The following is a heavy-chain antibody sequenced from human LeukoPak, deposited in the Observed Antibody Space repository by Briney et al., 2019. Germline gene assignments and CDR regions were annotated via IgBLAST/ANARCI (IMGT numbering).Heavy chain of an antibody. J-gene: IGHJ4*02. Sequence: GGSLRLSCAASGFTFSSYAMHWVRQAPGKGLEWVAVISYDGSNKYYADPVKGRFTISRDNSKNTLYLQMNSLRSEDTAVYYCARGPRAVWELFFWGQGTLVAVSS. CDR1: GFTFSSYA. D-gene: IGHD1-7*01. V-gene: IGHV3-30-3*01. CDR2: ISYDGSNK. CDR3: ARGPRAVWELFF.